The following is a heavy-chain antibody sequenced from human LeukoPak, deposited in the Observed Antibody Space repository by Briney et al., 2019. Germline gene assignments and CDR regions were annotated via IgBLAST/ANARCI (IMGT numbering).Heavy chain of an antibody. CDR1: GYSFTTYW. CDR3: ARARHDSSGYYRFDY. J-gene: IGHJ4*02. CDR2: IYPGDSDT. Sequence: GESLKISCKGSGYSFTTYWIGWVRQMPGKGLEWMGIIYPGDSDTRYNPSFQGQVTISADKSISTAYLQWSSLKASDTAMYYCARARHDSSGYYRFDYWGQGTLVTV. V-gene: IGHV5-51*01. D-gene: IGHD3-22*01.